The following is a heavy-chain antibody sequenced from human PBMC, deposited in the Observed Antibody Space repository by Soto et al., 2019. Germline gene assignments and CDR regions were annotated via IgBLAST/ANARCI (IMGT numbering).Heavy chain of an antibody. CDR2: VYYTETT. CDR1: GGSINSSDHF. Sequence: SETLSLTCSLSGGSINSSDHFWGWIRQTPGKGLEWIGSVYYTETTYYNPSLKSPVTISVETSRNTFSLKVNSVTAADTGIYYCARQRVLSTNMFITSFDPWGQGTQVTAPQ. J-gene: IGHJ5*02. V-gene: IGHV4-39*01. CDR3: ARQRVLSTNMFITSFDP. D-gene: IGHD3-10*02.